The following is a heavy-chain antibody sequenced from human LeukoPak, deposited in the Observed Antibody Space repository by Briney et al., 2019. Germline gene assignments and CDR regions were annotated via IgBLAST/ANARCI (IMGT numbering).Heavy chain of an antibody. CDR1: GFAFGTYS. D-gene: IGHD6-19*01. Sequence: GGSLRLSCAASGFAFGTYSMIWVRQAPGKGLEWVSSISSSSSYILYADSVKGRFTISRDNAKNSLYLQMNSLRAEDTAVYYCARVGAGSSGWLNQFDSWGQGTLVTVSS. CDR3: ARVGAGSSGWLNQFDS. J-gene: IGHJ4*02. V-gene: IGHV3-21*01. CDR2: ISSSSSYI.